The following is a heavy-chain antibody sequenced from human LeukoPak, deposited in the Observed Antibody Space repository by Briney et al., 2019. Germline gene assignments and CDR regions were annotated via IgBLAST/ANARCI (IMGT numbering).Heavy chain of an antibody. CDR1: GGSISSYY. J-gene: IGHJ5*02. CDR3: ARDRLGGKFDP. V-gene: IGHV4-59*01. CDR2: IYYSGST. Sequence: SETLSLTCTVSGGSISSYYWSWIRQPPGKGLEWIGYIYYSGSTNYNHSLTSRVTISVDTSKNQFSLKLSSETAADTAVYYCARDRLGGKFDPWGQGTLVTVSS. D-gene: IGHD1-14*01.